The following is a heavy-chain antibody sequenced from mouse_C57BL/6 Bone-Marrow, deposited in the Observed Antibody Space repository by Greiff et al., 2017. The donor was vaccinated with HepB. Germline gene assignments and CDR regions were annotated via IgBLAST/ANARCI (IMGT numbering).Heavy chain of an antibody. Sequence: VQLVESGAELVRPGASVKLSCKASGYTFTDYYINWVKQRPGQGLEWIARIYPGSGNTYYNEKFKGKATLTAEKSSSTAYMQLSSLTSEDSAVYFCARSKLLRRGYFDVWGTGTTVTVSS. CDR2: IYPGSGNT. CDR3: ARSKLLRRGYFDV. CDR1: GYTFTDYY. V-gene: IGHV1-76*01. J-gene: IGHJ1*03. D-gene: IGHD1-1*01.